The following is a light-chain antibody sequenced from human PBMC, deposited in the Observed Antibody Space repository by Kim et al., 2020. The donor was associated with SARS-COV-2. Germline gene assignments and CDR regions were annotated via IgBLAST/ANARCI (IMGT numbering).Light chain of an antibody. CDR3: QQYGGSPKVT. CDR1: ETVFTAY. V-gene: IGKV3-20*01. CDR2: GAS. J-gene: IGKJ4*01. Sequence: SPGEMVTLSCRASETVFTAYLAWYQQRPAQAPRLLIYGASTRATGIPDRFSGSGSGTEFTLTIDRLEPEDFAVYFCQQYGGSPKVTFGGGTKLEI.